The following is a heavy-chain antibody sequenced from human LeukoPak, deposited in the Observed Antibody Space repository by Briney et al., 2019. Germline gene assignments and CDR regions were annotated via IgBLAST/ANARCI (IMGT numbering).Heavy chain of an antibody. CDR3: ARDKDYLDY. CDR2: ISSSSSTI. V-gene: IGHV3-48*01. J-gene: IGHJ4*02. CDR1: GFTFSSYS. Sequence: HPGGSLRLSCAASGFTFSSYSMNWVRQAPGKGLEWVSYISSSSSTIYYADSVKGRFTISRDNAKNSLYLQMNSLRAEDTAVYYCARDKDYLDYWGQGTLVTVSS.